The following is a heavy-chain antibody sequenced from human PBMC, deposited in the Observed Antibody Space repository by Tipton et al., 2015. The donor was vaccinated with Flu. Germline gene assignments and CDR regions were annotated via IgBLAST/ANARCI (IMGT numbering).Heavy chain of an antibody. Sequence: SLRPSCEASGFAFSGYGMHWVRQAAGKGLEWVSGIGTSGDTYYAGSVKGRFTISRENAKNFLYVQMNSLRAGDTAVYYCARGPLPDSNWYNGMDVWGQGTTVTAFS. CDR1: GFAFSGYG. V-gene: IGHV3-13*01. CDR2: IGTSGDT. J-gene: IGHJ6*02. D-gene: IGHD6-13*01. CDR3: ARGPLPDSNWYNGMDV.